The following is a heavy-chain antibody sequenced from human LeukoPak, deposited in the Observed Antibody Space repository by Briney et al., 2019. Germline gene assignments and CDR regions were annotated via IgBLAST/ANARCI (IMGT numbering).Heavy chain of an antibody. CDR2: IYSGGST. Sequence: PGGSLRLSCAVSGFAVSSNYMTWVRQAPGKGLEWVSVIYSGGSTYYADSVKGRFTISRDNSENTVYLQMSSLRAEDTAVYYCARDFSGVDCFDYWGQGTLVTVSS. J-gene: IGHJ4*02. CDR3: ARDFSGVDCFDY. CDR1: GFAVSSNY. V-gene: IGHV3-53*01. D-gene: IGHD3-10*01.